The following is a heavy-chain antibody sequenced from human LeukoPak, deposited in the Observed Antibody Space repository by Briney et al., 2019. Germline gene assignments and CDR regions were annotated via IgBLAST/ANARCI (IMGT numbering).Heavy chain of an antibody. CDR2: IIPIFGIE. CDR1: AGTFTIYA. Sequence: SVSVSSMPSAGTFTIYAISRGRQAPGPGREWVGGIIPIFGIENYARKFQGRVTITTDESTSTAYMELSTLRSEDTAVYYCARVSLSDYYDSSGYPSYYFDYSGQGALVTVSS. J-gene: IGHJ4*02. V-gene: IGHV1-69*05. D-gene: IGHD3-22*01. CDR3: ARVSLSDYYDSSGYPSYYFDY.